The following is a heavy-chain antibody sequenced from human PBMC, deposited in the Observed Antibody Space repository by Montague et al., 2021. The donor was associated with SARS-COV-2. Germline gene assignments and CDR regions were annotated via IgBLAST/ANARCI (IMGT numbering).Heavy chain of an antibody. D-gene: IGHD2-15*01. J-gene: IGHJ6*02. CDR1: GASISSGGFY. Sequence: SLSLTCTVSGASISSGGFYWSWLRQHPRKGLEWIGFIYYSGTTYHNPSLKSRLTISIDPSKNQFSLKLSSVTAADTAVYYCARGLPYQMVAGAIPNYSRDVWGQGTTVTGS. V-gene: IGHV4-31*03. CDR3: ARGLPYQMVAGAIPNYSRDV. CDR2: IYYSGTT.